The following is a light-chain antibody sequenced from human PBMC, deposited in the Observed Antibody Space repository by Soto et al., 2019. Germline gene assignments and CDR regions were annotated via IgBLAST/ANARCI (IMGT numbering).Light chain of an antibody. J-gene: IGKJ1*01. CDR1: ENVRTF. Sequence: EIVLTQSPATLSLSPGERATLSCRASENVRTFVDWYQQKPGQAPRLLIHGASNRATGIPARFSGSGSGTDFTLTISNLEPEDFAVYYCRQHSHWPPWTFGQGTKVDIK. V-gene: IGKV3-11*01. CDR2: GAS. CDR3: RQHSHWPPWT.